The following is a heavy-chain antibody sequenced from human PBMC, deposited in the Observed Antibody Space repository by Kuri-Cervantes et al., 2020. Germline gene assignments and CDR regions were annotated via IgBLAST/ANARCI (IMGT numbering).Heavy chain of an antibody. CDR2: ISAYNGNT. Sequence: ASVKVSCKASGYTFTSYGISWVRQAPGQGLEWMGWISAYNGNTNYAQKLQGRVTMTTDTSTSTAYMELNSLRAEDTAVYYCARDPTVTTWWDAFDIWGQGTMVTVSS. J-gene: IGHJ3*02. D-gene: IGHD4-17*01. CDR3: ARDPTVTTWWDAFDI. CDR1: GYTFTSYG. V-gene: IGHV1-18*01.